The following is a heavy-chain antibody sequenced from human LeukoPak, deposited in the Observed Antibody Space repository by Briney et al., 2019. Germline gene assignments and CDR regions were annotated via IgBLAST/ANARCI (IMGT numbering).Heavy chain of an antibody. V-gene: IGHV3-23*01. CDR1: GFTFMSYA. CDR3: ARGGEVRDYYYYYGMDV. D-gene: IGHD3-10*01. CDR2: ISANEGSI. J-gene: IGHJ6*02. Sequence: GGSLRLSCTASGFTFMSYAMSWVRQAPGEGLEWVSDISANEGSIYYADPVKGRFTISRDNSKNTLYLQMNSLRAEDTAVYYCARGGEVRDYYYYYGMDVWGQGTTVTVSS.